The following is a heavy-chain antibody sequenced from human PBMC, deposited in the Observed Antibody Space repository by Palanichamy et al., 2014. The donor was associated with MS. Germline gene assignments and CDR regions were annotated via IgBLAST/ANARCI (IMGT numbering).Heavy chain of an antibody. V-gene: IGHV3-15*04. Sequence: VQLVESWGRLGKGLGGPVRLSCAASGITFDNVWMNWVRQAPGKGLEWVARIVTTTEGGATYYAAPVRGRFIISRDDSTNTLFLQMDSLKADDTAMYYCSDPTNRDLDLWGRGTLVTVSS. CDR1: GITFDNVW. J-gene: IGHJ2*01. CDR3: SDPTNRDLDL. CDR2: IVTTTEGGAT. D-gene: IGHD7-27*01.